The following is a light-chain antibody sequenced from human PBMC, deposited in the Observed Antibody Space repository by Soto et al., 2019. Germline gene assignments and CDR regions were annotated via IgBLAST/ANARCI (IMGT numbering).Light chain of an antibody. CDR3: QQYNNWPPLT. CDR2: GAS. J-gene: IGKJ4*01. CDR1: QSISDT. V-gene: IGKV3-15*01. Sequence: EIVMTQSPATLSVSPGGRVTLSCRASQSISDTIAWYQQKPGQAPRLLIYGASTRATGIPARFSGSGSGTEFTLTISSLQSEDFAVYYCQQYNNWPPLTFGGGTKVDI.